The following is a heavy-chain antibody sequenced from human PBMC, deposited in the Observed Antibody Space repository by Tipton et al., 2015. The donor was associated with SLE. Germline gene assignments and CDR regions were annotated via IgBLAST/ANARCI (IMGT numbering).Heavy chain of an antibody. V-gene: IGHV6-1*01. CDR2: TYYRSKWSS. D-gene: IGHD6-19*01. CDR1: GDSVSSNSVS. CDR3: ARDSGWLVDC. Sequence: GLVKPSQTLSLTCVISGDSVSSNSVSWNWIRQSPSRGFEWLGRTYYRSKWSSDCAVSVKSRITINADTSKNQFSLQLDSVTPENTAVYYCARDSGWLVDCWGHGTLVTVSS. J-gene: IGHJ4*01.